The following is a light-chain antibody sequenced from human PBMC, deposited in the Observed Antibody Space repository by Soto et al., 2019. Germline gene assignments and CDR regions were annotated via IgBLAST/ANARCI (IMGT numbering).Light chain of an antibody. J-gene: IGKJ4*02. CDR3: QQRSSWPRT. Sequence: EIVLTQSPATLSLSPGEGATLSCRASQSVGRFLAWYQQKPGQAPTLLMYDASKRATGIPARFSGSGSETDFTLTISSLEPEDFALYYCQQRSSWPRTFGRGTKVEIK. V-gene: IGKV3-11*01. CDR1: QSVGRF. CDR2: DAS.